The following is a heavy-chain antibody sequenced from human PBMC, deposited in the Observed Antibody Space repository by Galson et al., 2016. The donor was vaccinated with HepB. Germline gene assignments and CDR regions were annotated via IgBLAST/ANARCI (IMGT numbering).Heavy chain of an antibody. V-gene: IGHV1-2*04. CDR1: GYTFTDYY. CDR2: INPNSGGT. Sequence: SVKVSCKASGYTFTDYYIHWVRQAPGQGLEWMGWINPNSGGTSYGQHFQGWVTMTRDTSISTAYLQWTSLTASDTAMYYCARHGDKYDFWSDYYPNYGDYWGQGTLVTVSS. J-gene: IGHJ4*02. D-gene: IGHD3-3*01. CDR3: ARHGDKYDFWSDYYPNYGDY.